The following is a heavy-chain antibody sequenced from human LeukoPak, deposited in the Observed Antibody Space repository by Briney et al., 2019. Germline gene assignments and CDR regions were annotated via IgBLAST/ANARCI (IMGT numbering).Heavy chain of an antibody. CDR2: ISGGGGTT. J-gene: IGHJ4*02. D-gene: IGHD1-26*01. Sequence: GGSLRLSCAASGFTVSSNYMTWVRQAPGKGLEWVSAISGGGGTTHYADSVKGRFTISRDNSKNTLYLQMNSLRAEDTAVYYCARAIILGARYFDYWGQGTLVTVSS. CDR1: GFTVSSNY. V-gene: IGHV3-23*01. CDR3: ARAIILGARYFDY.